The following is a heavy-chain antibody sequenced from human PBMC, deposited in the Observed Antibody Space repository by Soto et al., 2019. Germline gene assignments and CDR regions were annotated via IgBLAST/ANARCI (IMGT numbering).Heavy chain of an antibody. V-gene: IGHV3-74*01. Sequence: PGGSLRLSCVASGFTFSSYWMHWVRQAPGKGLVWISRINSDGSSTDYADSVKGRFTISRDNAKNTVYVQMNSLRAEDTAVYSCARSDTPFPTDGDLCGQATLVTVCS. CDR1: GFTFSSYW. J-gene: IGHJ1*01. D-gene: IGHD4-17*01. CDR3: ARSDTPFPTDGDL. CDR2: INSDGSST.